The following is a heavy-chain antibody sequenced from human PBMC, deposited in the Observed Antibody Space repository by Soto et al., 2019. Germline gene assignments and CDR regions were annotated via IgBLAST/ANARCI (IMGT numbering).Heavy chain of an antibody. J-gene: IGHJ5*02. CDR1: GYTFITYA. CDR3: ARSPSAAADWFDP. D-gene: IGHD6-13*01. CDR2: INAGNGNT. Sequence: QVQLVQSGAEVKKSGASVKVSCKASGYTFITYAMHWVRRAPGQRLEWMGWINAGNGNTKYSQKFQGRVTITRDTSASTAYMELSSLRSEDTAVYYCARSPSAAADWFDPWGQGTLVTVSS. V-gene: IGHV1-3*01.